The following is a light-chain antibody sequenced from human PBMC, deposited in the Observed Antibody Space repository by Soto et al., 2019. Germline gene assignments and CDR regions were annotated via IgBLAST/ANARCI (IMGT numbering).Light chain of an antibody. CDR1: QSVSSTY. V-gene: IGKV3D-20*02. CDR2: DAS. Sequence: VLTQSPGTLSLSRGERATLSCRASQSVSSTYLAWYQQKPGQAPRLLIYDASSRATGIPDRFSGSGSGTEFTLTISSLQSEDFAVYYCQQYSNWPPITFGQGTRLEI. J-gene: IGKJ5*01. CDR3: QQYSNWPPIT.